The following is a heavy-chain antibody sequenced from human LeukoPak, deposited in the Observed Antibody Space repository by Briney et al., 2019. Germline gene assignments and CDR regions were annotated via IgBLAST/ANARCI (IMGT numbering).Heavy chain of an antibody. D-gene: IGHD6-13*01. V-gene: IGHV3-23*01. J-gene: IGHJ4*02. CDR1: GFTFSRYA. CDR2: ISGSGGST. Sequence: GGSLRLSCAASGFTFSRYAMSWVRQAPGKGLEWVSAISGSGGSTYYADSVKGRFTISRDNSKNTLYLQMNSLRAEDTAVYYCAKRGYSSSWYSVDYWGQGTLVSVSS. CDR3: AKRGYSSSWYSVDY.